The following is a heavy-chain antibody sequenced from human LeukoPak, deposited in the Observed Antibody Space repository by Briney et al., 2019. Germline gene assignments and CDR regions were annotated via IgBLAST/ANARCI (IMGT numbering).Heavy chain of an antibody. D-gene: IGHD6-13*01. CDR2: MNPDSGDT. CDR3: ARPRSSWYSDSFDI. J-gene: IGHJ3*02. CDR1: GYTFIMYE. Sequence: ASVTVSCTASGYTFIMYEVNWVRQAPGQGLELMGWMNPDSGDTVYTQKFLDRVTMTRNTSTSTAYKELRDLRSEDTAIYYCARPRSSWYSDSFDIWGQGTVVTVSS. V-gene: IGHV1-8*01.